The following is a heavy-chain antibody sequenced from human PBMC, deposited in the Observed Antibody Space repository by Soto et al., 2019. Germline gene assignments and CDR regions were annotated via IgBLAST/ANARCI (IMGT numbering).Heavy chain of an antibody. CDR1: GGSVNINNYY. CDR2: IYYSGST. D-gene: IGHD3-22*01. Sequence: PSETLSLTCTVSGGSVNINNYYWSWIRQPPGKQLEWIGYIYYSGSTNYNPSLKSRVTISIDTSKNQFSLKLSSVTAADTAIYYCARGSYYDSSGYVYWGQGTLVTVSS. J-gene: IGHJ4*02. CDR3: ARGSYYDSSGYVY. V-gene: IGHV4-61*01.